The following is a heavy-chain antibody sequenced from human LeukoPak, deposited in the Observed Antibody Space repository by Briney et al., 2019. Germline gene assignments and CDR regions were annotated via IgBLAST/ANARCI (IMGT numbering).Heavy chain of an antibody. D-gene: IGHD3-16*02. J-gene: IGHJ4*02. Sequence: SETLSLTCAVYGGSFSGYYWSWIRQPPGKGLEWIGEINHSGSTNYNPSLKSRVTISVDTSKNQFSLKLSSVTAADTAVYYCARGRVSDYVWGSYRYTAKFDYWGQGTLVTVSS. V-gene: IGHV4-34*01. CDR1: GGSFSGYY. CDR3: ARGRVSDYVWGSYRYTAKFDY. CDR2: INHSGST.